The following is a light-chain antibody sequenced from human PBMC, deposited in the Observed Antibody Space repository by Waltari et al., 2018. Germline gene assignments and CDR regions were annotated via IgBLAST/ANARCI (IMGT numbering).Light chain of an antibody. CDR1: QSLCAY. CDR3: LQSYTPLLT. J-gene: IGKJ4*01. V-gene: IGKV1-39*01. Sequence: EIQMTQSPSSLSAVVGDRGTITCRARQSLCAYLNWNQQEPGTAPKLLIFAASNLQSGVPSRFSGSGSRTDFTLTISSLQPEDFATYYCLQSYTPLLTFGGGTKVEIK. CDR2: AAS.